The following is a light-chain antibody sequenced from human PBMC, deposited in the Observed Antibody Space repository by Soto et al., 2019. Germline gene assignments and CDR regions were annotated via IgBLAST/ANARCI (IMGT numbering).Light chain of an antibody. CDR3: SSYTSGTTFVV. V-gene: IGLV2-14*01. CDR1: SSDIGRYNF. CDR2: EVT. Sequence: QSALTQPASVSGSPGQSITISCTGTSSDIGRYNFVSWYQQHPGKAPKLLVYEVTNRPSGVSNRFSGSKSGNTASLTIFGLQTEDEADYYCSSYTSGTTFVVFGTGTKLTVL. J-gene: IGLJ1*01.